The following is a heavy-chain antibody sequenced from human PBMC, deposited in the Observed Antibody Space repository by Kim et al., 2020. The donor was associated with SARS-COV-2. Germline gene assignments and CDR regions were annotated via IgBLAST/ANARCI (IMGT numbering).Heavy chain of an antibody. J-gene: IGHJ3*02. CDR1: GGSISSGDYY. Sequence: SETLSLTCTVSGGSISSGDYYWSWIRQPPGKGLEWIGYIYYSGSTYYNPSLKSRVTISVDTSKNQFSLKLSSVTAADTAVYYCARDRRYCSGGSCYLFAFDIWGQGTMVTVSS. D-gene: IGHD2-15*01. CDR3: ARDRRYCSGGSCYLFAFDI. V-gene: IGHV4-30-4*01. CDR2: IYYSGST.